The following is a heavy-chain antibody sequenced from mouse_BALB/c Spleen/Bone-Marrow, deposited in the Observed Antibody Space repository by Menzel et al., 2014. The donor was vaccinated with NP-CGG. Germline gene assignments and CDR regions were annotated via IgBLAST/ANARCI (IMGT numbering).Heavy chain of an antibody. V-gene: IGHV1-87*01. J-gene: IGHJ4*01. D-gene: IGHD2-4*01. CDR2: IYPGDGDT. CDR1: GYTLTSYW. Sequence: VHLVESGAELARPGASVKLSCKASGYTLTSYWMQWVKQRPGQGLEWIGVIYPGDGDTRYTQKFKGKATLTADKSSSTAYMQLSSLASEDSAVYYGARTTMSTTGGYYAMDYWGQGTTVTVSS. CDR3: ARTTMSTTGGYYAMDY.